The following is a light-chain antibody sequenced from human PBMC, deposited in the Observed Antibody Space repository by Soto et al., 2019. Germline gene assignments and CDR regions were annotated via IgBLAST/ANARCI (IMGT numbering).Light chain of an antibody. CDR3: QQYSNLPPRT. CDR1: QSVSSN. J-gene: IGKJ1*01. V-gene: IGKV3-15*01. Sequence: LTQSPATLSLSPGERATLSCRASQSVSSNHLAWYQQNPGQAPSLPIYGASTRATGIPARFRGSGSGTKFTLTIISLHSEDFAVYYCQQYSNLPPRTSGQVTKV. CDR2: GAS.